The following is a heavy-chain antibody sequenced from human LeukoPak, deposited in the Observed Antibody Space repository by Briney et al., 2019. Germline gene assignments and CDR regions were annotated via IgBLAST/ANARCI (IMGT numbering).Heavy chain of an antibody. D-gene: IGHD3-22*01. V-gene: IGHV3-23*01. CDR1: GFTLSGYA. CDR3: AKDGLYYDGSAHVYYFDY. Sequence: GGSLRLSCAASGFTLSGYAMTWVRQAPGKGLEWVSSITGSGDYTYYIDSVNGRFTISRDNSKNILYLQMNSLRGEDTALYYCAKDGLYYDGSAHVYYFDYWGQGTLVAVSS. J-gene: IGHJ4*02. CDR2: ITGSGDYT.